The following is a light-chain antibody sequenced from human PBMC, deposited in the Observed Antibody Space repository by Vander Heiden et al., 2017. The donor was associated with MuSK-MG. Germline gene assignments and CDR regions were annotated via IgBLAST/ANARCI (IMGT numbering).Light chain of an antibody. V-gene: IGKV2-28*01. J-gene: IGKJ2*02. Sequence: DIVMTQSPLSLPVTPGEPASISCRSSQSLLHSNGYNYLDWYLQKPGQSPQLLIYLGSNRASGVPDRFGGSGSGTDFTLKISRVEAEDVGVYYCMQALQTLWTFGQGTKLEIK. CDR1: QSLLHSNGYNY. CDR3: MQALQTLWT. CDR2: LGS.